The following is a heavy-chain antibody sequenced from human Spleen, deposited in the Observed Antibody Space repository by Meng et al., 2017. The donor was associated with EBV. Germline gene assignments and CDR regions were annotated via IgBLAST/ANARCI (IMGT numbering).Heavy chain of an antibody. J-gene: IGHJ4*02. V-gene: IGHV1-24*01. CDR1: GYTLTEPS. Sequence: QVHLVQSGXEVKKXXXSVKVSCXVSGYTLTEPSMNWVRQAPGKGLEWMGGFDPEDGETIYSQKFQGRVTMTEDPATDTAYMELSSLRSEDTAVYYCAFRPTYYYDSSGYYYSQWGQGTLVTVSS. CDR3: AFRPTYYYDSSGYYYSQ. CDR2: FDPEDGET. D-gene: IGHD3-22*01.